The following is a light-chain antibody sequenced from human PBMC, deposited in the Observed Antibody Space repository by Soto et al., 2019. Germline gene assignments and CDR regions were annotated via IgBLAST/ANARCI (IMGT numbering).Light chain of an antibody. CDR3: QQRAKWPST. CDR2: DAY. Sequence: EVLLTQSPDTLSLSPGDTTTLSCRACHSLDRSVAWYQQKVGQAPRLLIYDAYTRATGVGARFAGSGSATDFSLTITSLEPEDFAVYYCQQRAKWPSTFGPGTKVEMK. J-gene: IGKJ2*02. CDR1: HSLDRS. V-gene: IGKV3-11*01.